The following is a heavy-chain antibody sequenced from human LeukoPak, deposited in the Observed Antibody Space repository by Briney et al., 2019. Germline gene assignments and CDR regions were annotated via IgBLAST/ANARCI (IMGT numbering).Heavy chain of an antibody. D-gene: IGHD2-15*01. CDR1: GGTFSSYA. CDR2: IIPIFGTA. V-gene: IGHV1-69*05. CDR3: ARVSGMGMDV. Sequence: SVKVSCKASGGTFSSYAISWVRQAPGQGLEWMGGIIPIFGTANYAQKFQGRVTMTRDTSTSTVYMELSSLRSEDTAVYYCARVSGMGMDVWGQGTTVTVSS. J-gene: IGHJ6*02.